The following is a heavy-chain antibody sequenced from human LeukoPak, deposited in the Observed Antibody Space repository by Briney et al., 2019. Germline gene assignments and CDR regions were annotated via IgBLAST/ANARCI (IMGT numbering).Heavy chain of an antibody. D-gene: IGHD2-15*01. Sequence: SETLSLTCTVSGGSISSYYWSWIRQPAGKGLEWIGRIYTRGSTNYNPSLKSRVTMSVDTSKNQFSLKLSSVTAADTAVYYCARMSSHCSGGSCYAVFDYWGQGTLVTVSS. V-gene: IGHV4-4*07. CDR2: IYTRGST. CDR3: ARMSSHCSGGSCYAVFDY. J-gene: IGHJ4*02. CDR1: GGSISSYY.